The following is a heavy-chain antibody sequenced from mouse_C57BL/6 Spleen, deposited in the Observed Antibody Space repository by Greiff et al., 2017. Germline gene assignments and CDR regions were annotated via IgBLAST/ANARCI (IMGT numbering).Heavy chain of an antibody. V-gene: IGHV1-76*01. CDR3: ARFYDYFFDY. D-gene: IGHD2-4*01. CDR2: IYPGSGNT. Sequence: VQLQQSGAELVRPGASVKLSCKASVYTFTDYYINWVKQRPGQGLEWIARIYPGSGNTYYSEKFKGKATLTAEKSSSTAYMQLSSLTSEDSAVYFCARFYDYFFDYWGQGTTLTVSS. J-gene: IGHJ2*01. CDR1: VYTFTDYY.